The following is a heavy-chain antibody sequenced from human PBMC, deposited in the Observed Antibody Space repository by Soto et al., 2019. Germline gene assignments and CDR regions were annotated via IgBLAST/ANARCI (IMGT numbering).Heavy chain of an antibody. CDR3: ARVVDSSGYYDSYYGMDV. D-gene: IGHD3-22*01. V-gene: IGHV4-59*01. Sequence: SETLSLTCTVSGGSISSYYWSWIRQPPGKGLEWIGYIYYSGCTNYNPSLKSRVTISVDTAKNQFSLKLSSVTAADTAVSYCARVVDSSGYYDSYYGMDVWGQGTTVTVSS. CDR1: GGSISSYY. CDR2: IYYSGCT. J-gene: IGHJ6*02.